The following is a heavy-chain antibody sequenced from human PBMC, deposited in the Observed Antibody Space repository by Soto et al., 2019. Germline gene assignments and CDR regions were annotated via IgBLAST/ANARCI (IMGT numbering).Heavy chain of an antibody. J-gene: IGHJ4*02. D-gene: IGHD3-16*01. V-gene: IGHV2-5*01. Sequence: QITLKESGPTLVKPTQPLTLTCTFSGFSLSASGVGVGWIRQPPGKALEWLALIYWNDDKRYSPSMKNRLIITKYAIKTQGFVTMTDIAPVETATYCCSHRPGPASSHVSAYDWMSPFDYWGPGDLVTVSS. CDR3: SHRPGPASSHVSAYDWMSPFDY. CDR2: IYWNDDK. CDR1: GFSLSASGVG.